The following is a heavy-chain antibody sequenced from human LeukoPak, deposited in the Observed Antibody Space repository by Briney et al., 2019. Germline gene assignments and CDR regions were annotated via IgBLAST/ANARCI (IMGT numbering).Heavy chain of an antibody. CDR3: ARGQWLPNAFDI. J-gene: IGHJ3*02. D-gene: IGHD5-24*01. CDR2: IYYSGRT. V-gene: IGHV4-59*01. CDR1: GDXINSYY. Sequence: PSETLSLTCTVSGDXINSYYWNWIRQPPGKGLEWIGYIYYSGRTDYNPFLKSRVTISVDTSKHQSSMKLKSVTAADTAVYFCARGQWLPNAFDIWGEETMVTVFS.